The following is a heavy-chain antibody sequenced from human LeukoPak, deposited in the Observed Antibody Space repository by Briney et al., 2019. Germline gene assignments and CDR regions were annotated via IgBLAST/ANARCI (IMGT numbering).Heavy chain of an antibody. CDR2: IYYSGST. Sequence: SETLSLTCTVSGYSISSGYYWGWIRPPPGKGLEWIGSIYYSGSTYYNPSLKSRVTISVDTSKNQFSLKLSSVTAADTAVYYCARARWIQLWLSHNWFDPWGQGTLVTVSS. J-gene: IGHJ5*02. CDR3: ARARWIQLWLSHNWFDP. V-gene: IGHV4-38-2*02. D-gene: IGHD5-18*01. CDR1: GYSISSGYY.